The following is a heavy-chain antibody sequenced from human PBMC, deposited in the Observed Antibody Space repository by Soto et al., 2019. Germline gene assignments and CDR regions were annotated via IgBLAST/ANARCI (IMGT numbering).Heavy chain of an antibody. Sequence: APLKRSRKAAGYAITGYYIHWVRHANGQGLEWMGWINPNSGGTNYAQKFQGWVTMTRDTSISTAYMELSRLRSDDTAVYYCARDEAAAGNYYYYGMDVWGQGTTVTVSS. V-gene: IGHV1-2*04. CDR2: INPNSGGT. J-gene: IGHJ6*02. CDR3: ARDEAAAGNYYYYGMDV. CDR1: GYAITGYY. D-gene: IGHD6-13*01.